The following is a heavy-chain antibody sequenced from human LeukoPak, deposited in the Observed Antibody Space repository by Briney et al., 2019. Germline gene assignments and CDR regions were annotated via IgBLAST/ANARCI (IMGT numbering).Heavy chain of an antibody. V-gene: IGHV5-10-1*01. D-gene: IGHD6-13*01. CDR1: GGTFSSYA. J-gene: IGHJ4*02. Sequence: ASVKVSCKTSGGTFSSYAISWVRQMPGKGLEWMGRIDPSDSYTNYSPSFQGHVTISADKSISTAYLQWSSLKASDTAMYYCARHRPYSSSWYLYDFDYWGQGTLVTVSS. CDR3: ARHRPYSSSWYLYDFDY. CDR2: IDPSDSYT.